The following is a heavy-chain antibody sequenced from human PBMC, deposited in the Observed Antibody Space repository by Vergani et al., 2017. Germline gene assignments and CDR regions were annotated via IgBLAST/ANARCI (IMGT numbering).Heavy chain of an antibody. J-gene: IGHJ5*02. Sequence: QVQLVGSGGGVVQPGRSLRLSCAASGFTFNPCGMHWVRQAPGKGLDWVAVIWYDGNNKQYSDSVKGRVTMSRENSKSTMYLQMNRLRDEDTGVYYCARDLRLLYNRFDPWGQGTLVTVSS. CDR3: ARDLRLLYNRFDP. CDR2: IWYDGNNK. D-gene: IGHD1-14*01. V-gene: IGHV3-33*01. CDR1: GFTFNPCG.